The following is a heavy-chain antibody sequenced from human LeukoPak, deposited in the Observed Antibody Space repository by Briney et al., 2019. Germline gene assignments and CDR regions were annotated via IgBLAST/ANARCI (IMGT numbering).Heavy chain of an antibody. Sequence: SVKVSCKASGGTFSSYAISWVRQAPGQGLEWMGGIIPIFGTANYAQKFQGRVTITTDESMSTAYMELSSLRSEDMAVYYCATNQDTAIFMFLTHWGQGTLVTVSS. V-gene: IGHV1-69*05. CDR2: IIPIFGTA. D-gene: IGHD5-18*01. CDR3: ATNQDTAIFMFLTH. CDR1: GGTFSSYA. J-gene: IGHJ4*02.